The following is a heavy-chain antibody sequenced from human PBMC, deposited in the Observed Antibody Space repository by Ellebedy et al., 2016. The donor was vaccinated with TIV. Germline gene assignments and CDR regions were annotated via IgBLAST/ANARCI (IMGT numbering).Heavy chain of an antibody. CDR3: AKDPVTYLPGIGDY. J-gene: IGHJ4*02. Sequence: GESLKISCAASGFSFSSYAMSWVRQAPGKGLEWVSGIVGSGGSTYYADSVKGRFTISRDNSKNTLYLQMNSLRAEDTAVYYCAKDPVTYLPGIGDYWGQGTLVTVSS. CDR2: IVGSGGST. V-gene: IGHV3-23*01. CDR1: GFSFSSYA. D-gene: IGHD6-13*01.